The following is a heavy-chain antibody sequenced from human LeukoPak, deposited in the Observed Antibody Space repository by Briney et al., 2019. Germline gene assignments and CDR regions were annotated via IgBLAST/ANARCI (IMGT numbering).Heavy chain of an antibody. D-gene: IGHD2-21*02. CDR1: GFTFNTYA. V-gene: IGHV3-23*01. CDR2: IGGSGSST. Sequence: PGGSLRLSCAASGFTFNTYAMSWVRRAPGKGLEWVSGIGGSGSSTYYAESVKGRFTISRDNSKNTLYLQMNSLRAEDTAAYYCAKAVDDYFFDCWGQGTLVTVSS. J-gene: IGHJ4*02. CDR3: AKAVDDYFFDC.